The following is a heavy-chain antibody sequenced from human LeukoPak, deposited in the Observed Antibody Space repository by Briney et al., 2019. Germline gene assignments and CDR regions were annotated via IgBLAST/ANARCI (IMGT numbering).Heavy chain of an antibody. Sequence: PGGSLRLSCAASGFAFSTYWMTWVRQAPGKGLEWVANIKPDGSEKYYVDSVKGRFTISRDNAKNSLYLQMNSLRAEDTAVYYCVRGYTYSLYWGHGTLVTVSS. D-gene: IGHD3-16*01. CDR1: GFAFSTYW. CDR2: IKPDGSEK. CDR3: VRGYTYSLY. V-gene: IGHV3-7*01. J-gene: IGHJ4*01.